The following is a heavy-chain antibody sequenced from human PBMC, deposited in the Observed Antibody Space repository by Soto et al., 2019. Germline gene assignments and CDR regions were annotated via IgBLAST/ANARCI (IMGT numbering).Heavy chain of an antibody. V-gene: IGHV5-10-1*01. CDR1: GYSFTSYW. Sequence: PXASLKISCKGSGYSFTSYWISWVRQMPGKGLEWMGRIDPSDSYTNYSPSFQGHVTISADKSISTAYLQWSSLKASDTAMYYCASGRDSHGGVLPYYYYYGMDVWGQGTTVTGSS. CDR2: IDPSDSYT. J-gene: IGHJ6*02. CDR3: ASGRDSHGGVLPYYYYYGMDV. D-gene: IGHD3-16*01.